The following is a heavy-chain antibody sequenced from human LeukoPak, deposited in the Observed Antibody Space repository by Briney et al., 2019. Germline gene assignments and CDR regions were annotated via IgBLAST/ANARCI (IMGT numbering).Heavy chain of an antibody. Sequence: GGSLRLSCATSGFTFDDYATHWVRQAPGKGLEWVSGISWNSGSIGYADSVKGRFTISRDNAKNSLYLQMNSLRAEDTALYYCAKETVHDYGDGGFDYWGQGTLVTVSS. CDR3: AKETVHDYGDGGFDY. V-gene: IGHV3-9*01. CDR2: ISWNSGSI. CDR1: GFTFDDYA. J-gene: IGHJ4*02. D-gene: IGHD4-17*01.